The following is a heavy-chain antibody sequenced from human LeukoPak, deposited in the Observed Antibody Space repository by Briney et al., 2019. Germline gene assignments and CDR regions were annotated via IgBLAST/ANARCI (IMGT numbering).Heavy chain of an antibody. D-gene: IGHD4/OR15-4a*01. J-gene: IGHJ4*02. Sequence: GGSLRLSCTTSGFTFGDYAVSWVRQAPGKGLEWISFIRNKGYGGRTEYAASVKGRFTISRDDSKSIAHLQMNSLKIEDTGMYYCTRDDYYWGQGTLVTISS. V-gene: IGHV3-49*04. CDR2: IRNKGYGGRT. CDR1: GFTFGDYA. CDR3: TRDDYY.